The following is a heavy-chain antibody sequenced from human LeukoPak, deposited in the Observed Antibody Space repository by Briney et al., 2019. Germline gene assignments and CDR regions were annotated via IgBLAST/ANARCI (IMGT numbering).Heavy chain of an antibody. J-gene: IGHJ3*02. D-gene: IGHD6-19*01. V-gene: IGHV4-4*07. CDR1: GGSLSRYY. Sequence: SETLSLTCTVSGGSLSRYYWSWIRQPAGKGLEWIGRIYTSGSTNYNPSLKSRVTMSVDTSKNQFSLKLSSVTAADTAVYYCARDSFSSGWSAFDIWGQGTMLTVSS. CDR2: IYTSGST. CDR3: ARDSFSSGWSAFDI.